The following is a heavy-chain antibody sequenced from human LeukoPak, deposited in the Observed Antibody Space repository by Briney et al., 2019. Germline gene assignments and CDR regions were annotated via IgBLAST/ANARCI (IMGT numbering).Heavy chain of an antibody. Sequence: GGSLRLSCAASGLTFSSYDMHWVRQATGKGLEWVSGIGKAGDTYYSGSVKGRFTISRENAKNSLYLEMNSLRAEDTAVYYCAKSDLATTIMSDFDYWGQGALVTVSS. CDR2: IGKAGDT. D-gene: IGHD5-12*01. CDR1: GLTFSSYD. CDR3: AKSDLATTIMSDFDY. J-gene: IGHJ4*02. V-gene: IGHV3-13*04.